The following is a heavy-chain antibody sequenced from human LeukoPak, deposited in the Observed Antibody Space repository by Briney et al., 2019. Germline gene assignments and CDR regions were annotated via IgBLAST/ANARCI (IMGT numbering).Heavy chain of an antibody. CDR1: GGSISSYY. CDR2: TYTRGTT. CDR3: ARQGDDRSASYTYYYYYFMDV. D-gene: IGHD3-3*01. J-gene: IGHJ6*03. Sequence: SETLSLTCSVTGGSISSYYWSWIRQPPGGGLEWIAYTYTRGTTKYRPSLKSRATISVHTSKNQLSLKLSSLTAEDTGVYYCARQGDDRSASYTYYYYYFMDVWGTGTTVTVSS. V-gene: IGHV4-4*09.